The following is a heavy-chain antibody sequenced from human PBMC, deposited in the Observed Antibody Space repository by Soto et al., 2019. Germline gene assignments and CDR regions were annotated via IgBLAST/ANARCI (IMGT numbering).Heavy chain of an antibody. CDR2: ISGSGGST. CDR3: AKAYYYDSSGYYGSDY. CDR1: GFTFSSYA. J-gene: IGHJ4*02. V-gene: IGHV3-23*01. Sequence: EVQLLESGGGLVQPGGSLRLSCAASGFTFSSYAMSWVRQAPGKGLEWVSAISGSGGSTYYADSVKGRFTISRDNSKNTLYLQMNSLRAEDTAVYYCAKAYYYDSSGYYGSDYWCQGTLVTVSS. D-gene: IGHD3-22*01.